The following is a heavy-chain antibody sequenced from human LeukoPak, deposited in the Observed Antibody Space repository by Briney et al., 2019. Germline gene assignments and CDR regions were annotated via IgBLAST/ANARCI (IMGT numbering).Heavy chain of an antibody. Sequence: PGGSLRFSGSASGFPFISYAMHWVRHAPGKGLKYVSAISSNGGSTDYADSVKGRFTISRDNSKNTLYLQMSSLRAEDTAVYYCVNSREYSGYLYDRWGQGTLVTVSS. CDR1: GFPFISYA. CDR2: ISSNGGST. V-gene: IGHV3-64D*06. CDR3: VNSREYSGYLYDR. J-gene: IGHJ4*02. D-gene: IGHD5-12*01.